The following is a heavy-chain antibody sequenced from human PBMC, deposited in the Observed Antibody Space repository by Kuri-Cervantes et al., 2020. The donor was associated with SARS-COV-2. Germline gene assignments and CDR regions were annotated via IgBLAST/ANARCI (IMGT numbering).Heavy chain of an antibody. CDR3: ARPQYSSSSPTLPAHCYYYGMDV. Sequence: ASVQVTCKASGYTFTSYAMNWVRQAPGQGLEWMGWINTNTGNPTYAQGFTGRFVISLDTSVSTAYLQISSPKAEDTAVYYCARPQYSSSSPTLPAHCYYYGMDVWGQGTTVTVSS. CDR1: GYTFTSYA. D-gene: IGHD6-6*01. CDR2: INTNTGNP. V-gene: IGHV7-4-1*02. J-gene: IGHJ6*02.